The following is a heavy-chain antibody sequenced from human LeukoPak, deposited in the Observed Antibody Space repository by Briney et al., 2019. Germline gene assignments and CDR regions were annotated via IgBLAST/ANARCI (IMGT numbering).Heavy chain of an antibody. CDR1: GFTFNNYA. Sequence: GGSLRLSCAASGFTFNNYAMSWVGQAPGKGLEWVSAISDNGGDTKYADSVKGRFTISRDNSRNTLYLQMNSLRVEDTAIYYCGRDWKLDYWGQGTLVTVSS. V-gene: IGHV3-23*01. CDR2: ISDNGGDT. J-gene: IGHJ4*02. D-gene: IGHD1-1*01. CDR3: GRDWKLDY.